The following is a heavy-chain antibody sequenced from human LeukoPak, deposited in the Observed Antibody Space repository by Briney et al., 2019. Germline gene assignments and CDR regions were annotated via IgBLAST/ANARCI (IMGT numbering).Heavy chain of an antibody. J-gene: IGHJ6*02. D-gene: IGHD3-10*01. CDR2: ISRSSTDI. V-gene: IGHV3-21*01. Sequence: PGGSLRLSCAASGFTFCGYSMNWVRQAPGKGLEWVSSISRSSTDIQYADSVKGRFTISRDNAKNSLHLQMNSLRAEDTAVYYCARDELGVSGSGVYYYYGMAVWGQGTTVTVSS. CDR1: GFTFCGYS. CDR3: ARDELGVSGSGVYYYYGMAV.